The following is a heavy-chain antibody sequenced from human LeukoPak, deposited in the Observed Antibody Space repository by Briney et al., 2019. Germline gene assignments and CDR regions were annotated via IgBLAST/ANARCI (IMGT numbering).Heavy chain of an antibody. V-gene: IGHV1-2*02. CDR2: INPNSGGT. D-gene: IGHD3-22*01. CDR3: ARGERYYYDSSGYYYFDY. Sequence: ASVKVSCKASGYTFTGYYMHWVRQAPGQGLEWMGWINPNSGGTNYAQKFQGRVTMTRDTSISTAYMELSSLRSEDTAVYYCARGERYYYDSSGYYYFDYWGQGTLVTVSS. J-gene: IGHJ4*02. CDR1: GYTFTGYY.